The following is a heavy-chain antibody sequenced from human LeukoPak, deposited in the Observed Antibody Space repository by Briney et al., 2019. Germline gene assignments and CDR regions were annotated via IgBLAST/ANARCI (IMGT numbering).Heavy chain of an antibody. Sequence: ASVKVSCKASGYTFTGYYMHWVRQAPGQGLEWMAWINPNSGGTYYAQNFHDRITMTRDTSISTAYMELSRLRSDDTAIYYCARANALYCSSTSCPSDYWGQGTLVTVSS. V-gene: IGHV1-2*02. CDR3: ARANALYCSSTSCPSDY. CDR1: GYTFTGYY. D-gene: IGHD2-2*01. J-gene: IGHJ4*02. CDR2: INPNSGGT.